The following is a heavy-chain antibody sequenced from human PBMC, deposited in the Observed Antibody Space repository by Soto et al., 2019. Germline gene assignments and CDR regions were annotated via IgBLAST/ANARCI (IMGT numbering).Heavy chain of an antibody. Sequence: SETLSLTCTVSNGSVSSAAHSWTWIRQPPGKGLEWIGYIYHSGSTYYNPSLKSRLTISLDRSKNQFSLKLTSVTAADTAVYYCARRVQDGGRFYYVDYCGQGILVTVSS. D-gene: IGHD3-22*01. J-gene: IGHJ4*02. V-gene: IGHV4-30-2*01. CDR3: ARRVQDGGRFYYVDY. CDR2: IYHSGST. CDR1: NGSVSSAAHS.